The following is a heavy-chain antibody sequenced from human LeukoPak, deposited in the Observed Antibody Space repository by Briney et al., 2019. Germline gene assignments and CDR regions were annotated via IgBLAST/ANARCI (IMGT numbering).Heavy chain of an antibody. CDR2: IYYSGST. CDR1: GGSISSSSYY. V-gene: IGHV4-61*05. D-gene: IGHD1-26*01. J-gene: IGHJ4*02. Sequence: SETLSLTCTVSGGSISSSSYYWGWIRQPPGKGLEWIGYIYYSGSTSYNPSLKSRVTISVDTSKNQFSLKLSSVTAADTAVYYCARCDLMGASDFDYWGQGTLVTVSS. CDR3: ARCDLMGASDFDY.